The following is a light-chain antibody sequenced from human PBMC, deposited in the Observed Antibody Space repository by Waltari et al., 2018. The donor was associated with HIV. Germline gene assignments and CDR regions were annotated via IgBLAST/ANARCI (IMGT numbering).Light chain of an antibody. CDR2: GAS. Sequence: MGLTQSPSSLSASVGDRVTIVCRASEDVDTYLNWYRQKAGEAPELLIFGASSLQSGVPSRFFGSGSGTDFTLAITSLQPEDFATYFCQQSYSGRLYTFGQGT. CDR3: QQSYSGRLYT. CDR1: EDVDTY. V-gene: IGKV1-39*01. J-gene: IGKJ2*01.